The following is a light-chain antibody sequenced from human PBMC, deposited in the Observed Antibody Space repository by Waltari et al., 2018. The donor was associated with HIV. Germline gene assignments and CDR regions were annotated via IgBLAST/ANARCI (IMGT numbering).Light chain of an antibody. CDR3: QSYDSSLSGVV. J-gene: IGLJ2*01. Sequence: QSVLTQPPSVSGAPGQRVTLSCTGSSSNIGAGYDLHRYQQLPGTAPKLLIYGNSNRPSGVPDRFSGSKAGTSASLAITGLQAEDEADYYCQSYDSSLSGVVFGGGTKLTVL. CDR2: GNS. CDR1: SSNIGAGYD. V-gene: IGLV1-40*01.